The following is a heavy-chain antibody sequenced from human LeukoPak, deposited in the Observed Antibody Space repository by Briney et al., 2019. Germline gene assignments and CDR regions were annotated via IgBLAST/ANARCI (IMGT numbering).Heavy chain of an antibody. J-gene: IGHJ4*02. D-gene: IGHD2-2*01. V-gene: IGHV3-9*01. Sequence: GGSLRLSCAASGFTFDDHAMHWVRQAPGKGLEWVSGISWNSGSIGYADSVKGRFTISRDNAKNSLYLQMNSLRAEDTALYYCAKGYCSSTSCYNFDYWGQGTLVTVSS. CDR3: AKGYCSSTSCYNFDY. CDR1: GFTFDDHA. CDR2: ISWNSGSI.